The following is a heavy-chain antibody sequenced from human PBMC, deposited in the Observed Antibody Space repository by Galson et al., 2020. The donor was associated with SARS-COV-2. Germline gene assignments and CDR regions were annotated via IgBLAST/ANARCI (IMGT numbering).Heavy chain of an antibody. Sequence: SETLSLTCSVSGDSINNYYWSWIRQPPGKGLEWIGYIYYSGYTKYSPSLESRVTISVDASKNQFSLKLTSVTAADTAVYFCARGYCSGGSCFVNFVYWGQGTLVTVSS. D-gene: IGHD2-15*01. CDR1: GDSINNYY. J-gene: IGHJ4*02. CDR3: ARGYCSGGSCFVNFVY. CDR2: IYYSGYT. V-gene: IGHV4-59*08.